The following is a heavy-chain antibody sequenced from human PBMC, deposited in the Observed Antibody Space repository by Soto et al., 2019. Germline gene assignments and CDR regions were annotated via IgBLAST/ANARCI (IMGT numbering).Heavy chain of an antibody. CDR3: AKDLCTYYYDSSGYYLRCPFDY. V-gene: IGHV3-23*01. D-gene: IGHD3-22*01. Sequence: GGSLRLSCAASGFTFSSYAMSWVRQAPGKGLEWVSAISGSGGSTYYADSVKGRFTISRDNSKNTLYLQMNSLRAEDTAVYYCAKDLCTYYYDSSGYYLRCPFDYWGQGTLVTVSS. CDR2: ISGSGGST. J-gene: IGHJ4*02. CDR1: GFTFSSYA.